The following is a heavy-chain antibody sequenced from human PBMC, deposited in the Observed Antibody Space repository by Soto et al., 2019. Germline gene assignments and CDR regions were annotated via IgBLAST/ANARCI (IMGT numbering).Heavy chain of an antibody. CDR1: GFTFSSYA. Sequence: QVQLVESGGGVVQPGRSLRLSCAASGFTFSSYAMHWVRQAPGTGLEWVAVISYDGSNKYYADSVKGRFTISRDNSKNTLYLQINSLRAEDTAVYYCARDPEYGGNVPFDYWGQGTLVTVSS. V-gene: IGHV3-30-3*01. D-gene: IGHD4-17*01. CDR3: ARDPEYGGNVPFDY. J-gene: IGHJ4*02. CDR2: ISYDGSNK.